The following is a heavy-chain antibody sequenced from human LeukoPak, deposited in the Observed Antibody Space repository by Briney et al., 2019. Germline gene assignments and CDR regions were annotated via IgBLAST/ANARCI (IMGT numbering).Heavy chain of an antibody. CDR1: GYTFTGYY. J-gene: IGHJ6*02. CDR2: INPNSGGT. Sequence: ASVKVSCKASGYTFTGYYMHWVRQAPGQGLEWMGWINPNSGGTDYAQKFQGRVTMTTDTSISTAYMELTRLTSYDTAVYYCARDQGLTAPPPYGLDVWGQGTTVIVSS. V-gene: IGHV1-2*02. CDR3: ARDQGLTAPPPYGLDV. D-gene: IGHD5-18*01.